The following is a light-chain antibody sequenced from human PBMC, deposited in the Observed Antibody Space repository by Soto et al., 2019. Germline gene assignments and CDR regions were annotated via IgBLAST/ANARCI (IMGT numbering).Light chain of an antibody. V-gene: IGKV3-20*01. CDR3: QQYERPPFA. CDR1: QRLFNSY. Sequence: EIVLTQSPGTLSLFPGARATLSCRASQRLFNSYVAWYQQKPGQAPRLLIYDASSRAAGVPDRVTGGGSGTDFTLTISGLEPEDFALYFCQQYERPPFAFGQGTKLEIK. J-gene: IGKJ2*01. CDR2: DAS.